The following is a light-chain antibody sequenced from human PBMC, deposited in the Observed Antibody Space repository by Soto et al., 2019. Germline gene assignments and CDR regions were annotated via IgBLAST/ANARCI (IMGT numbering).Light chain of an antibody. J-gene: IGKJ2*01. CDR3: QQYNEYLYT. Sequence: EIQMTQSPSTLSASVGDRLTITCRASQSISTWVARYQQRPGKAPKVLIYDASNLQSGVPSRFSGSGSRTEFTLTISSLQPHDFATYFCQQYNEYLYTFGQGTKLEIK. CDR1: QSISTW. CDR2: DAS. V-gene: IGKV1-5*01.